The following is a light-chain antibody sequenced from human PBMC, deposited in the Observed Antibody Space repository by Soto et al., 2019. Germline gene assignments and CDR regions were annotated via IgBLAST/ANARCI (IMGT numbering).Light chain of an antibody. Sequence: EIVLTQSPATLSLSPGDRATLSCRASQTVSSYLAWYQQKPGQAPRLLIYDASSRSTGIPARFSGSGSGSDFTLTSTSLEPEDFEVYYCQQRSDWPSTFGGGTKVQIK. CDR3: QQRSDWPST. CDR1: QTVSSY. V-gene: IGKV3-11*01. CDR2: DAS. J-gene: IGKJ4*01.